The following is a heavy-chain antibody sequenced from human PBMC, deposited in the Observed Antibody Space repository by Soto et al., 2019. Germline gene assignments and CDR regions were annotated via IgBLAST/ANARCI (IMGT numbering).Heavy chain of an antibody. V-gene: IGHV3-9*01. CDR1: GFTLDDYA. J-gene: IGHJ4*02. Sequence: PGGSLRLSCATSGFTLDDYAMHWVRHAPGKGLEWASGISWNGGSIAYADSVKGRFTISRDNDKNSLYLQMNRLQLEDTALYYCAKDIAPTPVTGGYFDYWGQGTRVTVSS. CDR2: ISWNGGSI. D-gene: IGHD4-17*01. CDR3: AKDIAPTPVTGGYFDY.